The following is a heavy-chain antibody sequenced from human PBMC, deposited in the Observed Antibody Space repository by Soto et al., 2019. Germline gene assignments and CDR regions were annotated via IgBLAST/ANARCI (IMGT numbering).Heavy chain of an antibody. Sequence: ASVKVSCKASGYTFTSYGISWVRQAPGQGLERMGWISAYNGNTNYAQKLQGRVTMTTDTSTSTAYMELRSLRSDDTAVYYCARAPGYYDTPNWFDPWGQGTLVTVSS. CDR1: GYTFTSYG. J-gene: IGHJ5*02. V-gene: IGHV1-18*01. CDR3: ARAPGYYDTPNWFDP. D-gene: IGHD3-22*01. CDR2: ISAYNGNT.